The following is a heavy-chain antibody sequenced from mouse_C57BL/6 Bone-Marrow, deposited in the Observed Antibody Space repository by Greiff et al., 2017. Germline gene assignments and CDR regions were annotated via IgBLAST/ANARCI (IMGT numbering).Heavy chain of an antibody. CDR3: ARESPAQASAMDY. V-gene: IGHV5-4*01. CDR1: GFTFSSYA. CDR2: ISDGGSYT. J-gene: IGHJ4*01. Sequence: DVMLVESGGGLVKPGGSLKLSCAASGFTFSSYAMSWVRQTPEKRLEWVATISDGGSYTYYPDNVKGRFTISRDNAKNNLYLQMSHLKSEDTAMYYCARESPAQASAMDYWGQGTSVTVSS. D-gene: IGHD3-2*02.